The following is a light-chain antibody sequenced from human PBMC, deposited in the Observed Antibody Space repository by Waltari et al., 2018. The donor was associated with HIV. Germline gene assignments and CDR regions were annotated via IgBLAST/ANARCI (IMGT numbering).Light chain of an antibody. Sequence: QSVLTQPPSASGTPGQRVTISCSGSSSNIGSNYVYWYQQLPGTAPKRLIYRNNRLPSGVPDRFSGSKSGTSASLAIGGLQGEDEADYYCQSYDSSLSGVLFGGGTKLTVL. J-gene: IGLJ2*01. CDR1: SSNIGSNY. V-gene: IGLV1-47*01. CDR3: QSYDSSLSGVL. CDR2: RNN.